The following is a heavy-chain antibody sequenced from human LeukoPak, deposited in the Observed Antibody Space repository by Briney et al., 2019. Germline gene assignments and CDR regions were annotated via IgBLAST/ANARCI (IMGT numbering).Heavy chain of an antibody. J-gene: IGHJ6*03. D-gene: IGHD2-21*02. CDR2: ISYDGSNK. V-gene: IGHV3-30*03. Sequence: GGSLRLSCAASGFAVSSNYMSWVRQAPGKGLEWVAVISYDGSNKYYADSVKGRFTISRDNSKNTLYLQMNSLRAEDTAVYYCAGLVTASYYYYYMDVWGKGTTVTVSS. CDR3: AGLVTASYYYYYMDV. CDR1: GFAVSSNY.